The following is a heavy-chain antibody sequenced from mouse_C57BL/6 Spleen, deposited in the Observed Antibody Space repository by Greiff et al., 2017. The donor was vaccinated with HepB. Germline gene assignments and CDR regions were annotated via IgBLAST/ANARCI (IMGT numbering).Heavy chain of an antibody. J-gene: IGHJ2*01. D-gene: IGHD2-4*01. CDR1: GYSFTGYY. CDR2: INPSTGGT. CDR3: ASYYDYDRGVFDY. V-gene: IGHV1-42*01. Sequence: EVKLQESGPELVKPGASVKISCKASGYSFTGYYMNWVKQSPEKSLEWIGEINPSTGGTTYNQKFKAKATLTVDKSSSTAYMQLKSLTSEDSAVYYCASYYDYDRGVFDYWGQGTTLTVSS.